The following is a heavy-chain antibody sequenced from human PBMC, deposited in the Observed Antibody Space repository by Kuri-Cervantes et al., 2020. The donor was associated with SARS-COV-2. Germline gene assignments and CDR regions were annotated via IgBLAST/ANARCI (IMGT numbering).Heavy chain of an antibody. CDR3: ARDTPRSDIGGRIAVAFDY. Sequence: ASVKVSCKASGYTFTSYDINWVRQATGQGLEWMGWMNPNSGNTGYAQKFQGRVTITRNTSISTAYMELSSLRSEDTAVYYCARDTPRSDIGGRIAVAFDYWGQGTLVTVSS. D-gene: IGHD6-19*01. CDR1: GYTFTSYD. J-gene: IGHJ4*02. V-gene: IGHV1-8*03. CDR2: MNPNSGNT.